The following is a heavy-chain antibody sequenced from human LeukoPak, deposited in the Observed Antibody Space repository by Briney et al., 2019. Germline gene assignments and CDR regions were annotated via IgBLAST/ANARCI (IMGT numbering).Heavy chain of an antibody. CDR2: IYSGGST. J-gene: IGHJ4*02. V-gene: IGHV3-53*01. D-gene: IGHD3-10*01. Sequence: LTGGSLRLSCAASGFTFSSYGMSWVRQAPGKGLEWVSVIYSGGSTYYADSVKGRFTISRDNSKSTLYIQMNSLRAEDTAVYYCARAKPKNMVRGLIMRRESRYYFDYWGQGTLVTVSS. CDR1: GFTFSSYG. CDR3: ARAKPKNMVRGLIMRRESRYYFDY.